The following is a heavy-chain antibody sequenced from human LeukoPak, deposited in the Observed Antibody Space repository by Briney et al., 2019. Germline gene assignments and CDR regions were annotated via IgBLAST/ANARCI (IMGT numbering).Heavy chain of an antibody. V-gene: IGHV3-23*01. J-gene: IGHJ5*02. CDR1: GFTFSSYA. D-gene: IGHD6-19*01. CDR3: AKDLAGGWYVDWFDP. CDR2: ISGSGGST. Sequence: HSGGSLRLSCAASGFTFSSYAMSWVRQAPGKGLEWVSAISGSGGSTYYADSVKGRFTISRDNSKNTLYLQMNSLRAEDTAVYYCAKDLAGGWYVDWFDPWGQGTLVTVSS.